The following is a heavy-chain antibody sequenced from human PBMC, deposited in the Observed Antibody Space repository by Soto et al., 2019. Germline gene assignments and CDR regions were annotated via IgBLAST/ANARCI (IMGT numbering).Heavy chain of an antibody. D-gene: IGHD3-10*01. CDR1: GYTFTSYG. CDR2: ISAYNGNT. V-gene: IGHV1-18*01. J-gene: IGHJ6*02. CDR3: ARRWFGTNYYYYGMDV. Sequence: EASVKVSCKASGYTFTSYGISWVRQAPGQGLEWMGWISAYNGNTNYAQKLQGRVTMTTDTSTSTAYMELRSLRSDDTAVYYCARRWFGTNYYYYGMDVWGQGTTVTVSS.